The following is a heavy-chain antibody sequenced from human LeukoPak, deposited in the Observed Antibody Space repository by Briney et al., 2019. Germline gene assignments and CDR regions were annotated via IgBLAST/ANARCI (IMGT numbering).Heavy chain of an antibody. Sequence: SGTLSLTCAVSGGSISSSNWWSWVRQPPGKGLEWIGEIFHSGSTNYNPSLKSRVTISADKSKNQFSLRLSSVTAADTAVYYCARVLSGPNFDYWGQGTLVTVSS. CDR3: ARVLSGPNFDY. CDR1: GGSISSSNW. CDR2: IFHSGST. V-gene: IGHV4-4*02. J-gene: IGHJ4*02. D-gene: IGHD2-15*01.